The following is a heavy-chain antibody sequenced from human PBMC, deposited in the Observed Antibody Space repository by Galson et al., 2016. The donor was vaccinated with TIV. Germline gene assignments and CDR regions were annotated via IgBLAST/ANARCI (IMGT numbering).Heavy chain of an antibody. V-gene: IGHV3-21*01. CDR2: ISRSGKYI. D-gene: IGHD3-10*01. CDR1: GFTFSDYS. J-gene: IGHJ4*02. CDR3: ERDSGADASRPGFR. Sequence: SLRIACAASGFTFSDYSMNWVRQAPGKGLEWLSLISRSGKYIYHADSVKARFTISRDNAKNSLYLQMNGLRAEDSAVYYWERDSGADASRPGFRWGQGTLVTVSS.